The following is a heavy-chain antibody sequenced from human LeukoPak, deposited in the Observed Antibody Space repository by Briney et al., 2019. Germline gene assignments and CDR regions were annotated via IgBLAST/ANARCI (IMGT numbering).Heavy chain of an antibody. D-gene: IGHD6-19*01. CDR3: ARRSSVDYYYGMDV. V-gene: IGHV5-51*01. CDR1: GNGFTTYW. Sequence: GESLKISCKGSGNGFTTYWIGWVRQMPGKGLEWMGIINPDNSDTRYSPSFQGQVTISADKSTSTAYLQRSSLKTSDTAMYYCARRSSVDYYYGMDVWGQGTTVTVSS. J-gene: IGHJ6*02. CDR2: INPDNSDT.